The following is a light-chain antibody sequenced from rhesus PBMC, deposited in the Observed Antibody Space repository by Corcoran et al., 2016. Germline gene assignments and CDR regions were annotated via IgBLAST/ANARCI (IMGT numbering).Light chain of an antibody. Sequence: ETVVTQSPATLSLSPGERVTLSCRASQSVGSKLAWYQQKPGQAPKVLIYDASSRATGIPDRFSGRGSGTECTLTISSLEPEDVGLYYCQQYNNWWTFGLGTKVEIK. CDR3: QQYNNWWT. V-gene: IGKV3-24*04. CDR2: DAS. J-gene: IGKJ1*01. CDR1: QSVGSK.